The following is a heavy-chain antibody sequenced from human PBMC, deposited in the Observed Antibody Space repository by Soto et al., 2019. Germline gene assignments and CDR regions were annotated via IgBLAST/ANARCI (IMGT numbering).Heavy chain of an antibody. CDR3: ASRSSGWYFDY. CDR1: GFTFSSYA. Sequence: EVQLLESGGGLVQPGGSLRLSCAASGFTFSSYAMNWVRQAPGKGLEWVSVISGSGGSTYYADSVKGRFTISRDNSKNTLYLQMNSLNAEDTAVYSCASRSSGWYFDYWGQGTLVTVSS. V-gene: IGHV3-23*01. J-gene: IGHJ4*02. CDR2: ISGSGGST. D-gene: IGHD6-19*01.